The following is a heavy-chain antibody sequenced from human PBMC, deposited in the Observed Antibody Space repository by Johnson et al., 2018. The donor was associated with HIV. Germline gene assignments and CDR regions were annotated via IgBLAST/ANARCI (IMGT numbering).Heavy chain of an antibody. V-gene: IGHV3-66*01. D-gene: IGHD5-18*01. J-gene: IGHJ3*02. CDR1: GFSVSSNY. Sequence: VQLVESGGGLVQPGGSLRLSCAASGFSVSSNYMTWVRQPPGKGLEWVSVIYSGGSTYHADSVKGRFSISRDNSKNTLSLEINSLRAEDTAVYYCARAPGYSRAFDIWGQGTMVTVSS. CDR3: ARAPGYSRAFDI. CDR2: IYSGGST.